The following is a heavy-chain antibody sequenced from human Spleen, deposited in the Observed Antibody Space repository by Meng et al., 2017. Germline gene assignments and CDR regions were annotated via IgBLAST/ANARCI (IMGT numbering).Heavy chain of an antibody. CDR1: GGSFSGYY. CDR3: ARGGVTTVTSFDS. D-gene: IGHD4-17*01. CDR2: INHSGST. J-gene: IGHJ4*02. V-gene: IGHV4-34*01. Sequence: QVYLQQWGAGLLKPSETLSLSCAVYGGSFSGYYWSWIRQPPGKGLEWIGEINHSGSTYYNPSLKSRVTISVDTSKDQFSLQLSSVTAADTAVYFCARGGVTTVTSFDSWGQGTLVTVSS.